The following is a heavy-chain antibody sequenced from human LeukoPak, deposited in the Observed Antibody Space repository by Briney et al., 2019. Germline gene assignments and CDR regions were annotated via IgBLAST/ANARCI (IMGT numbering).Heavy chain of an antibody. J-gene: IGHJ4*02. CDR2: ISSSSSYI. V-gene: IGHV3-21*01. CDR1: GFMFSSYS. Sequence: KSGGSLRLSCAASGFMFSSYSMNWVRQAPGKGLEWVSSISSSSSYIYYADSVKGRFTISRDNAKSSLYLQMNSLRAEDTAVYYCARPNTHDYYDSSGYYGYYFDYWGQGTLVTVSS. D-gene: IGHD3-22*01. CDR3: ARPNTHDYYDSSGYYGYYFDY.